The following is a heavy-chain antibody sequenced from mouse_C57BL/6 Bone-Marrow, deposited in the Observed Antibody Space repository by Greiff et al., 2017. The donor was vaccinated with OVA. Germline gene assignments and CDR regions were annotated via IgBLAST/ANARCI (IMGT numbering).Heavy chain of an antibody. CDR1: GYAFSSSW. D-gene: IGHD1-1*01. CDR3: ARLVYERYAMDY. J-gene: IGHJ4*01. CDR2: IYPGDGDT. Sequence: VQLQESGPELVKPGASVKISCKASGYAFSSSWMNWVKQRPGKGLEWIGRIYPGDGDTNYNGKFKGKATLTADKSSSTAYMQLSSLTSEDSAVYFCARLVYERYAMDYWGQGTSVTVSS. V-gene: IGHV1-82*01.